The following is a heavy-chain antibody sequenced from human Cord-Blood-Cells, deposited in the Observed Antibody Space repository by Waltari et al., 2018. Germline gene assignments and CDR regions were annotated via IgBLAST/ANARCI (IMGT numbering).Heavy chain of an antibody. V-gene: IGHV6-1*01. CDR2: TYYRSKWYN. CDR3: ARAYCGGDCYSAFDI. J-gene: IGHJ3*02. D-gene: IGHD2-21*02. Sequence: WIRQSPSRGLEWLGRTYYRSKWYNDYAVSVKSRITINPDTSKNQFSLQLNSVTPEDTAVYYCARAYCGGDCYSAFDIWGQGTMVTVSS.